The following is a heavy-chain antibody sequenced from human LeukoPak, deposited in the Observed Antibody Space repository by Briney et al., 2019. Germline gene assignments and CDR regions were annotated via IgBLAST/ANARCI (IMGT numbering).Heavy chain of an antibody. D-gene: IGHD3-10*01. Sequence: PGGSLRLSCAASGFTFSSYGMHWVRQAPGKGLEWVVVISYDGSNKYYADSVKGRFTISRDNSKNTLYLQMNSLRAEDTAVYYCAKDHGFGELFGYYYYGMDVWGQGTTVTVSS. J-gene: IGHJ6*02. CDR1: GFTFSSYG. CDR2: ISYDGSNK. V-gene: IGHV3-30*18. CDR3: AKDHGFGELFGYYYYGMDV.